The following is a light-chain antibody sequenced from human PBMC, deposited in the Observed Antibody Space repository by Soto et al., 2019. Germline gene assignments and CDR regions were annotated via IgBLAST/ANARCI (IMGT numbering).Light chain of an antibody. J-gene: IGKJ4*01. V-gene: IGKV3-11*01. Sequence: EIVLTQSPATLSLSPGERPTLSCRPIRRISYYLAWYQQRPGQAPRLLIFDASNKATGIPARFSASGSGTDFTLTISSLEPEDVGVYYCQQRSNWRGTFGGGTKVEIK. CDR2: DAS. CDR1: RRISYY. CDR3: QQRSNWRGT.